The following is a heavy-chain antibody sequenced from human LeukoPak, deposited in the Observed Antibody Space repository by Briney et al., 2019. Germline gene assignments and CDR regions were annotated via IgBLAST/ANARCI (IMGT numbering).Heavy chain of an antibody. V-gene: IGHV4-39*01. J-gene: IGHJ4*02. Sequence: PSETLSLTCSASGGSISSSSYYWAWIRQPPKKGLEWIGDIYYTGSTYYNSSLKSRVTISVDTSKNQFSLKLTSMTAADTAMYYCARRGSSGWYQAFDLWGQGTLVTVSS. CDR1: GGSISSSSYY. CDR2: IYYTGST. CDR3: ARRGSSGWYQAFDL. D-gene: IGHD6-19*01.